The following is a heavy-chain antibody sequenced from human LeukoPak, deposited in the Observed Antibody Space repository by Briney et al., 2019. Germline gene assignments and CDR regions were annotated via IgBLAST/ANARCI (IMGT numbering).Heavy chain of an antibody. D-gene: IGHD3-10*01. J-gene: IGHJ5*02. CDR2: ISGSGRDT. Sequence: GGSLRLSCAASGFTFSNAWMSWVRQAPGKGLQWVAGISGSGRDTYSAESVKGRFTISRDNVNNTVSLQMNSLRVEDTATYYCVKEYTGSFYNFENWFDPWGQGTVVTVSP. CDR1: GFTFSNAW. V-gene: IGHV3-23*01. CDR3: VKEYTGSFYNFENWFDP.